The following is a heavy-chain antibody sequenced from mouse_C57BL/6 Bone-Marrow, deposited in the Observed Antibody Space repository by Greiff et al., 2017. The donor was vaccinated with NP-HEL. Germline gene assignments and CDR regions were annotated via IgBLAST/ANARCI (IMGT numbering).Heavy chain of an antibody. Sequence: EVKLMESGEGLVKPGGSLKLSCAASGFTFSSYAMSWVRQTPEKRLEWVAYISSGGDYIYYADTVKGRFTISRDNARNTLYLQMSSLKSEDTAMYYCTRGTTGFAYWGQGTLVTVSA. D-gene: IGHD1-1*01. V-gene: IGHV5-9-1*02. CDR2: ISSGGDYI. J-gene: IGHJ3*01. CDR3: TRGTTGFAY. CDR1: GFTFSSYA.